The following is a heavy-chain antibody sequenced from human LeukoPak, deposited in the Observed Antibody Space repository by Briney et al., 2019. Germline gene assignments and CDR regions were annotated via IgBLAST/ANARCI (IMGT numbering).Heavy chain of an antibody. Sequence: PSETLSLTCAVSGYSISSGYYWGWIRQPPGKGLEWIGSIYHSGSTYYNPSLKSRVTISVDTSKNQFSLKLNSVTAADTAVYYCARATSIAARRGHYYYYMDVWGKGTTVTVSS. CDR1: GYSISSGYY. D-gene: IGHD6-6*01. CDR3: ARATSIAARRGHYYYYMDV. J-gene: IGHJ6*03. CDR2: IYHSGST. V-gene: IGHV4-38-2*01.